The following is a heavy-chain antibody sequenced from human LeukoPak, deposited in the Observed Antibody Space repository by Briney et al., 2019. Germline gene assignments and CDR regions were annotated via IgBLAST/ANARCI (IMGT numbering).Heavy chain of an antibody. J-gene: IGHJ5*02. CDR3: ARGGGSSWFDP. V-gene: IGHV3-23*01. Sequence: GGTLRLSCVASGFTFSTYGMSWVRQAPGKGLEWVSAISGSGGSTYYADSVKGRFTISRDNYKNTVYLQMDSLRAEDTAVYYCARGGGSSWFDPWGQGTLVTVSS. CDR1: GFTFSTYG. D-gene: IGHD6-13*01. CDR2: ISGSGGST.